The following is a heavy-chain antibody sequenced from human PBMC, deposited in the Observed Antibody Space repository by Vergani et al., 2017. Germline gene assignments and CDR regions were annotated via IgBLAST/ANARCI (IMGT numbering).Heavy chain of an antibody. CDR2: MNPNSGNT. CDR1: GYTFTSYD. D-gene: IGHD3-10*01. J-gene: IGHJ6*02. V-gene: IGHV1-8*03. Sequence: QVQLVQSGAEVKKPGASVKVSCKASGYTFTSYDINWVRQATGQGLEWMGWMNPNSGNTDYAQKFQGRVSTTRNTSISTAYMVLSSLRSEDTAVYYCARGYPGTYYSYAMYGWNQVTTVTVSS. CDR3: ARGYPGTYYSYAMYG.